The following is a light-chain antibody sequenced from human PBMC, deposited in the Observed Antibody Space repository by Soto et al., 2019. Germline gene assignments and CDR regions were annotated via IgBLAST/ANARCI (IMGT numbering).Light chain of an antibody. Sequence: DIQMTQSPSTLPASVGDRVTITCRASQSISNWLAWYQQKPGRAPKLLIFDASHLETGVPSRFSGSGSGTDFTFTIRSLQPEDIATYYCQQYDNLWTFGQGTKVDI. V-gene: IGKV1-33*01. J-gene: IGKJ1*01. CDR2: DAS. CDR1: QSISNW. CDR3: QQYDNLWT.